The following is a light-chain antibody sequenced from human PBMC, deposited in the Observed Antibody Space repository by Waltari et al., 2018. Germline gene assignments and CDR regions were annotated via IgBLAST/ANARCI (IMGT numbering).Light chain of an antibody. J-gene: IGKJ2*01. Sequence: DIQMTQSPSSLAASAGDRVTISCRASQRISYHLNWYQQKPGKAPKVLIYAASSLQSGVPSRFSGSGSGTDFTLTISSLQAEDFATYFCQQSYGSPYTFGQGTKLEIK. CDR1: QRISYH. CDR2: AAS. CDR3: QQSYGSPYT. V-gene: IGKV1-39*01.